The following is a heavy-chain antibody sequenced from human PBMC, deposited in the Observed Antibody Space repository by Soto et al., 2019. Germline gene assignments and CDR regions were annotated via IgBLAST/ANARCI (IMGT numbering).Heavy chain of an antibody. D-gene: IGHD6-19*01. J-gene: IGHJ4*02. V-gene: IGHV5-51*01. CDR2: IYPGDSDT. CDR3: AAYSSGWYGEPNFDY. Sequence: GESLKISCKGSGYSFTSYWIGWVRQMPGKGLEWMGIIYPGDSDTRYSPSFQGQVTISADKSISTAYLQWSSLKASDTAMYYCAAYSSGWYGEPNFDYWGQGTLVTVSS. CDR1: GYSFTSYW.